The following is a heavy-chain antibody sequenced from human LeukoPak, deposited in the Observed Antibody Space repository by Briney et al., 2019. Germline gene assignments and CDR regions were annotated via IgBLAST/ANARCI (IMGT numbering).Heavy chain of an antibody. CDR2: ISGSGSTI. Sequence: GGSLRLSCAASGFTFSSYEMNWVRQAPGKGLEWVSYISGSGSTIYYADSVKGRFTISRDNAKNSLYLEMNSLRAEDTAVYYCASSIAAAGTLDYWGQGTLVTVSS. D-gene: IGHD6-13*01. CDR3: ASSIAAAGTLDY. J-gene: IGHJ4*02. CDR1: GFTFSSYE. V-gene: IGHV3-48*03.